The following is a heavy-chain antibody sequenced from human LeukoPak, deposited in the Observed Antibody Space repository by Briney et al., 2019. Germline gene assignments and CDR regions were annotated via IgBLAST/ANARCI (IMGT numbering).Heavy chain of an antibody. V-gene: IGHV1-69*13. CDR3: ARAVSRGAYYFDY. Sequence: ASVKVSCKASGGTFSSYAISWVRQAPGQGLEWMGGIIPIFGTAYYAQKLQGRVTITADESTSTAYMELSSLRSEDTAVYYCARAVSRGAYYFDYWGQGTLVTVSS. CDR2: IIPIFGTA. J-gene: IGHJ4*02. D-gene: IGHD3-10*01. CDR1: GGTFSSYA.